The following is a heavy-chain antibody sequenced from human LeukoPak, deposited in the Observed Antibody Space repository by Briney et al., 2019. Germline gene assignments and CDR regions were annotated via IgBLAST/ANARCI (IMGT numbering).Heavy chain of an antibody. D-gene: IGHD6-19*01. J-gene: IGHJ4*02. CDR3: AKDNRRHYTSGPNPDSLH. CDR2: ISWNSGSI. Sequence: GRSLRLSCAGSGFIFNNYAMHWVRQPPGKGLEWVSGISWNSGSIDYADSVKGRFTISRDNAKTSLYLQMNSLRVEDTAFYYCAKDNRRHYTSGPNPDSLHWGQGALVTVSS. V-gene: IGHV3-9*01. CDR1: GFIFNNYA.